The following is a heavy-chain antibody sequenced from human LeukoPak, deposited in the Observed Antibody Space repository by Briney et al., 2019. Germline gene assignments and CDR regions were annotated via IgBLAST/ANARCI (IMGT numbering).Heavy chain of an antibody. V-gene: IGHV4-31*03. Sequence: SQTLSLTCTVSGGSISSGSFYWSWIRQHPGRGLEWIGYMSYSGNIYYNPSLKSRLTIAIDTSKNQFSLKLSSVTAAETAMYYCARGAGYYYYYGMDVWGQGTTVTVSS. J-gene: IGHJ6*02. CDR2: MSYSGNI. CDR1: GGSISSGSFY. CDR3: ARGAGYYYYYGMDV.